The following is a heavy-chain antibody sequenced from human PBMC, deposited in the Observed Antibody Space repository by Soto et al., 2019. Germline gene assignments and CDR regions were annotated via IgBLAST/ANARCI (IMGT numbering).Heavy chain of an antibody. V-gene: IGHV1-2*04. CDR2: INPKSGGT. CDR3: ARGDSTDCSNGVCSFFYNHDMDV. D-gene: IGHD2-8*01. CDR1: GYSFTDYH. J-gene: IGHJ6*02. Sequence: QVQLVQSGAEVKKPGASVKVCKASGYSFTDYHIHWVRQAPGQGLEWLGRINPKSGGTSTAQKFQGWVTMTTDTSISTASMELTRLTSDDTAIYYCARGDSTDCSNGVCSFFYNHDMDVWGQGTTVTVSS.